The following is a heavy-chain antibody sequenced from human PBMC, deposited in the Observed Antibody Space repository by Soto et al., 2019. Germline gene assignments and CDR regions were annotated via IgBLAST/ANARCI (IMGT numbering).Heavy chain of an antibody. D-gene: IGHD5-12*01. J-gene: IGHJ4*02. Sequence: SETLSLTCAFSVYSISSGYYWGWIRQPPGKGLEWIGSIYHSGSTYYNPSLKSRVTISVDTSKNQFSLKLSSVTAADTAVYYCACKSDPGGYPFDYWGQGTMVTVSS. CDR2: IYHSGST. CDR3: ACKSDPGGYPFDY. CDR1: VYSISSGYY. V-gene: IGHV4-38-2*01.